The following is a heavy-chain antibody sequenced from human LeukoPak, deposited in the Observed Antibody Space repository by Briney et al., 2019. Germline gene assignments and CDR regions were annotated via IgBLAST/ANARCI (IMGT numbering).Heavy chain of an antibody. CDR3: ARFGYYDSSGYYFDY. Sequence: SETLSLTCTVSGGSISSYYWSWIRQPAGKELEWIGRIYTSGSINYNPSLESRVTMSVDTSKNQFSLKLSSVTAADTAVYYCARFGYYDSSGYYFDYWGQGTLVTVSS. CDR1: GGSISSYY. CDR2: IYTSGSI. V-gene: IGHV4-4*07. D-gene: IGHD3-22*01. J-gene: IGHJ4*02.